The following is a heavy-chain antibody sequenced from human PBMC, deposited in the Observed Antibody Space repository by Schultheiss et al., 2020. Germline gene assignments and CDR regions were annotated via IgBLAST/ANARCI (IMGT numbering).Heavy chain of an antibody. J-gene: IGHJ4*02. D-gene: IGHD1-26*01. CDR1: GGSISSSSYY. V-gene: IGHV4-61*05. CDR2: IYHSGST. Sequence: SETLSLTCTVSGGSISSSSYYWSWIRQPPGKGLEWIGYIYHSGSTNYNPSLKSRVTISVDTSKNQFSLKLSSVTAADTAVYYCARNRYYSLDYWGQGTLVTVSS. CDR3: ARNRYYSLDY.